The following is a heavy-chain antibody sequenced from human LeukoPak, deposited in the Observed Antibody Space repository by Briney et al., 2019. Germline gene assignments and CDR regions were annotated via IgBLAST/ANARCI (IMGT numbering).Heavy chain of an antibody. D-gene: IGHD3-3*01. CDR2: ISAYNGNT. J-gene: IGHJ3*02. V-gene: IGHV1-18*01. Sequence: ASVKVSCKASGYTFTSYGISWVRQAPGQGLEWMGWISAYNGNTNYAQKLQGRVTMTTDTSTSTAYMELRSLRSDDTAVYYCARLPYYDFWNPHFDIWGQGTMVTVSS. CDR1: GYTFTSYG. CDR3: ARLPYYDFWNPHFDI.